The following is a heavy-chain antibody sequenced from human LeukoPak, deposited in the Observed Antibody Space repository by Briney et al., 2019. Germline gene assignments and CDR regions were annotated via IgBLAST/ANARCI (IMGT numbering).Heavy chain of an antibody. V-gene: IGHV3-7*01. CDR2: IRQEGNKK. D-gene: IGHD6-13*01. Sequence: GGSLRLSCAASGFIFSNYWMSWLRQAPGKGLEWVANIRQEGNKKNYVDSVEGRFTIYRDNVQNSVYLQMNSLRAEDTAVYYCASDSSSWYADAFDIWGQGTMVTVSS. CDR1: GFIFSNYW. J-gene: IGHJ3*02. CDR3: ASDSSSWYADAFDI.